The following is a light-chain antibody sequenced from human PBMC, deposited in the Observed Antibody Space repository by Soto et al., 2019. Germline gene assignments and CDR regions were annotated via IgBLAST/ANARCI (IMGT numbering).Light chain of an antibody. Sequence: QSALTQPRSVSGSPGQSVTISCTGTSSDLGGYNYVSWYQQHPGKAPKLLIYDVTKRPSGVPDRFSGSKSGNTASLTISGLQADDEADYSCCSFAGLYIYVFGGGTKLTVL. CDR1: SSDLGGYNY. CDR3: CSFAGLYIYV. V-gene: IGLV2-11*01. J-gene: IGLJ1*01. CDR2: DVT.